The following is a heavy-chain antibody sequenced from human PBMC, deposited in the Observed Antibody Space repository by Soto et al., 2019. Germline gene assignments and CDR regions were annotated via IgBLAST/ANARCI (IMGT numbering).Heavy chain of an antibody. CDR3: AKDAAARPTPVLFDY. J-gene: IGHJ4*02. CDR1: GFTFSSYA. CDR2: ISGSGGST. V-gene: IGHV3-23*01. Sequence: GESLKISCAASGFTFSSYAMSWVRQAPGKGLEWVSAISGSGGSTYYADSVKGRFTISRDNSKNTLYLQMNSLRAEDTAVYYCAKDAAARPTPVLFDYWGQGTLVTVSS. D-gene: IGHD6-13*01.